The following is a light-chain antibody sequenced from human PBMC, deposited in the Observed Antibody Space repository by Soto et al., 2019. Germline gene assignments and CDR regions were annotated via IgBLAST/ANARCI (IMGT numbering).Light chain of an antibody. CDR1: QSVSSSY. V-gene: IGKV3-20*01. Sequence: EIVLTQSPGTLSLSPGERATLSCRASQSVSSSYLAWYQQKPGQAPRLLIYGASSRATGIPDRFSGSGSGTDFTRTISRREPEDFAVYYCQQYGSSPVTFGQGTKVEIK. CDR2: GAS. J-gene: IGKJ1*01. CDR3: QQYGSSPVT.